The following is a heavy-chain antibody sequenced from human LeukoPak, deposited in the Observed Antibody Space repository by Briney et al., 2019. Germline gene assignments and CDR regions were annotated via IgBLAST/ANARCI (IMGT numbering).Heavy chain of an antibody. Sequence: GGSLRLSCAASGFTFSSYGMHWVRQAPGKGLEWVAVISYDGSNKYYADSVKGRFTISRDNSKNTLYLQMNSLRAEDTAVYYCAREYCSGGSCYGYFDYWGQGTLVTVSS. CDR2: ISYDGSNK. V-gene: IGHV3-30*19. CDR1: GFTFSSYG. J-gene: IGHJ4*02. CDR3: AREYCSGGSCYGYFDY. D-gene: IGHD2-15*01.